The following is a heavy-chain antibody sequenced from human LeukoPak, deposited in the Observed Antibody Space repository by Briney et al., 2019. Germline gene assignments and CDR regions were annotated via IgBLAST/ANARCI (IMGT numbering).Heavy chain of an antibody. CDR3: ARPGYCSSTSCYRPSFDY. CDR2: ISYDGSNK. D-gene: IGHD2-2*02. CDR1: GFSFSSYA. V-gene: IGHV3-30*01. Sequence: PGGSLRLSCAASGFSFSSYAIHWVRQAPGKGLEWVALISYDGSNKYYADSVKGRFTISRDNSKNALYLQMNSLRAEDTAVYYCARPGYCSSTSCYRPSFDYWGQGTLVTVSS. J-gene: IGHJ4*02.